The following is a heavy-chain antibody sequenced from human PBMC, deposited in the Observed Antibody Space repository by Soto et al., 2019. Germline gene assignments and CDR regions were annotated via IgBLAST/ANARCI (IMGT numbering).Heavy chain of an antibody. D-gene: IGHD2-8*01. CDR2: IIPIFGTA. CDR1: GGTFSSYA. V-gene: IGHV1-69*13. CDR3: ARGYCTNGVCYKGGAFYI. Sequence: GASVKVSCKASGGTFSSYAISWVRQAPGQGLEWMGGIIPIFGTANYAQKFQGRVTITADESTSTAYMELSSLRSEDTAVYYCARGYCTNGVCYKGGAFYIWGQGTMVTVAS. J-gene: IGHJ3*02.